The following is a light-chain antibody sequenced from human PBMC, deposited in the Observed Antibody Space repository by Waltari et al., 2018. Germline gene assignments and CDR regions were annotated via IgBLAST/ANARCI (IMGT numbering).Light chain of an antibody. J-gene: IGLJ2*01. CDR3: QAWDISTGV. CDR1: QLGDKH. V-gene: IGLV3-1*01. CDR2: QDT. Sequence: SYELTQPPSVSVSPGQTAIIRRSGDQLGDKHVAWYQRKPGQSPVVVIHQDTKRPSGIPERFSGSNSGNTATLTISGTQALDEADYYCQAWDISTGVFGGGTKLTVL.